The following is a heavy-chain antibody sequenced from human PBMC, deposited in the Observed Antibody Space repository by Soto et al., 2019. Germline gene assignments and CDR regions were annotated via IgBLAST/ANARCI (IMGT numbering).Heavy chain of an antibody. Sequence: EVKVVESGGGLVQPGGSLRLSCAASGFTFSTYSMTWVRQAPGKGLEWVSYISISSSTIYDADSVKGRFTISRDNAKNSLYLQMNSRRGEDTAVYYCARAISKIRGCMYVTQNFYMDLWGKGTTVTVS. CDR2: ISISSSTI. D-gene: IGHD3-10*01. V-gene: IGHV3-48*01. CDR3: ARAISKIRGCMYVTQNFYMDL. J-gene: IGHJ6*03. CDR1: GFTFSTYS.